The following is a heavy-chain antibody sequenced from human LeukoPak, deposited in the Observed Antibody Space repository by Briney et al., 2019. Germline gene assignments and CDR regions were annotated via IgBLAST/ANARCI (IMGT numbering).Heavy chain of an antibody. J-gene: IGHJ4*02. D-gene: IGHD3-22*01. Sequence: GGSLRLSCAASGFTFSSYAMSWVRQAPGKGLGWVSAISGSGGSTYYADSVKGRFTISRDNSKNTLYLQMNSLRAEDTAVYYCAKVLLSIVVVPYFDYWGQGTLVTVSS. CDR1: GFTFSSYA. CDR3: AKVLLSIVVVPYFDY. V-gene: IGHV3-23*01. CDR2: ISGSGGST.